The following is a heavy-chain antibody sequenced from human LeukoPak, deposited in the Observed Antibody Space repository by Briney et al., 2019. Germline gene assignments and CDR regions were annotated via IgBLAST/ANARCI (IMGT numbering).Heavy chain of an antibody. CDR3: ARAPYCGADCYSRYFDL. D-gene: IGHD2-21*02. CDR2: ISSSSSYI. J-gene: IGHJ2*01. CDR1: GFTFSSYS. V-gene: IGHV3-21*01. Sequence: GGSLRLSCAASGFTFSSYSMNWVRQAPGKGLEWVSSISSSSSYIYYADSVKGRFTISRDNAKNTLYLQMNSLRGEDTAVYYCARAPYCGADCYSRYFDLWGRGTLVTVSS.